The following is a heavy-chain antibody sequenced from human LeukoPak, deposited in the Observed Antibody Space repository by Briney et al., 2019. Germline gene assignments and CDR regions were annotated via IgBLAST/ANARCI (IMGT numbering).Heavy chain of an antibody. CDR2: IIPIFGTA. Sequence: SVKVSCKASGGTFSSYAISWVRQAPGQGLEWMGGIIPIFGTANYAQKLQGRVTMTTDTSTSTAYMELRSLRSDDTAVYYCARVYYGSGFYYFDYWGQGTLVTVSS. J-gene: IGHJ4*02. D-gene: IGHD3-10*01. CDR1: GGTFSSYA. V-gene: IGHV1-69*05. CDR3: ARVYYGSGFYYFDY.